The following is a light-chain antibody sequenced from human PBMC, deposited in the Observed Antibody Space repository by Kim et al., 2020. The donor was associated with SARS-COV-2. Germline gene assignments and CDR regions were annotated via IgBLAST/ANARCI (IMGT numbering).Light chain of an antibody. CDR3: QQYYSSPLT. CDR2: WAS. CDR1: QCIFYSSNNKNY. J-gene: IGKJ2*01. Sequence: RATINCRPSQCIFYSSNNKNYLAWYQQKPGQPPKLLIYWASIRESGVPDRFSGSGSGTDFTLTISSLQAEDVAVYYCQQYYSSPLTFGQGTKLEI. V-gene: IGKV4-1*01.